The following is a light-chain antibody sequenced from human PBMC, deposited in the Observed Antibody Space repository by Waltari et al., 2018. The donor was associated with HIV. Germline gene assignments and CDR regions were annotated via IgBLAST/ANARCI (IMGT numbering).Light chain of an antibody. V-gene: IGKV1-39*01. J-gene: IGKJ2*03. CDR2: TAS. Sequence: IQMTQSPSSLSASVAHRVTITCRASQSIRNYLNWYHQKPGKAPELLIYTASSLQSGVPSRFSGSGSGTDFTLTITSLQPEDFATYYCQESFSIPPEYSFGQGTKLEIK. CDR1: QSIRNY. CDR3: QESFSIPPEYS.